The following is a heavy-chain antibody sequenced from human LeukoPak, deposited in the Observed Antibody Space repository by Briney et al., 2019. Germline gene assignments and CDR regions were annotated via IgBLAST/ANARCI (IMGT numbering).Heavy chain of an antibody. CDR1: GFTVSSNY. D-gene: IGHD3-22*01. Sequence: GRSLRLSCAASGFTVSSNYMSWVRQAPGKGLEWVSVIYSGGSTYYADSVKGRFTISRDNGKNTLYLQMNSLRAEDTAVYYCARGSTYYDSSGQVPFDYWGQGTLVTVSS. CDR3: ARGSTYYDSSGQVPFDY. CDR2: IYSGGST. J-gene: IGHJ4*02. V-gene: IGHV3-53*01.